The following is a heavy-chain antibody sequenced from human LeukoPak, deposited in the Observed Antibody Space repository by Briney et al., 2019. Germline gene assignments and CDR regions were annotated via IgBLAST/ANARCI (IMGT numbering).Heavy chain of an antibody. Sequence: PSETLSLTCTVSGGSISSYYWSWIRQPPGKGLEWIGYIYYSGSTYYNPSLKSRVTISVDTSKNQFSLKLSSVTAADTAVYYCARRGYDSSGYYYLVWGQGTLVTVSS. D-gene: IGHD3-22*01. CDR2: IYYSGST. J-gene: IGHJ4*02. CDR1: GGSISSYY. CDR3: ARRGYDSSGYYYLV. V-gene: IGHV4-59*08.